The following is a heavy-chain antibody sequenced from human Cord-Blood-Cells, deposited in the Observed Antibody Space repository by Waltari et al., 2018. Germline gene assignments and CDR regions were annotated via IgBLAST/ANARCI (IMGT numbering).Heavy chain of an antibody. Sequence: QVQLVQSGAEVTKPGSSVKVSCKASGGPFSSYAISWVRQAPGQGLEWMGGIIPIFGTANYAQKFQGRVTITADESTSTAYMELSSLRSEDTAVYYCARVKLGMGYFDYWGQGTLVTVSS. CDR1: GGPFSSYA. CDR2: IIPIFGTA. D-gene: IGHD7-27*01. V-gene: IGHV1-69*01. J-gene: IGHJ4*02. CDR3: ARVKLGMGYFDY.